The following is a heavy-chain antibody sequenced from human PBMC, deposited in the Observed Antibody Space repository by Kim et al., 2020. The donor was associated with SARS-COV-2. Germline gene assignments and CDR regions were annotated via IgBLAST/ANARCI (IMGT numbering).Heavy chain of an antibody. CDR1: GFTFSDYY. Sequence: GGSLRLSCAASGFTFSDYYMSWIRQAPGKGLEWVSYISSSGSTIYYADSVKGRFTISRDNAKNSLYLQMNSLRAEDTAVYYCARDQVTIFGGSHYYYFYYMDVRGKGTKVTVSS. CDR2: ISSSGSTI. J-gene: IGHJ6*03. V-gene: IGHV3-11*01. D-gene: IGHD3-3*01. CDR3: ARDQVTIFGGSHYYYFYYMDV.